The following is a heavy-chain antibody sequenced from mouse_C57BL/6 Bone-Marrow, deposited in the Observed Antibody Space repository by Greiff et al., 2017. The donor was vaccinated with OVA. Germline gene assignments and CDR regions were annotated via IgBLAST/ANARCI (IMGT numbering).Heavy chain of an antibody. J-gene: IGHJ4*01. D-gene: IGHD2-4*01. CDR3: ARSIYYDYLGAIDY. V-gene: IGHV1-9*01. CDR1: GYTFTGYW. Sequence: QVQLQQSGAELMKPGASVKLSCKATGYTFTGYWIEWVKQRPGHGLEWIGEILPGSGSTNYNEKFKGKATFTAYTSSNTAYMQLSSLTTEDSDIYYCARSIYYDYLGAIDYWGQGTSVTVSS. CDR2: ILPGSGST.